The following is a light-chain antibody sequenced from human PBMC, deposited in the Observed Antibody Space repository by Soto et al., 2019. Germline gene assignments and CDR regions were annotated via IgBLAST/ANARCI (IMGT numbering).Light chain of an antibody. CDR3: QQYNSYSWT. CDR1: QSISSW. V-gene: IGKV1-5*03. CDR2: KAS. Sequence: DIPMTQSPSTLSASVGDRVTITCRASQSISSWLAWYQQKPGKAPKLLIYKASSFETGVPSRFSGSGSGTEFPLTISSLQPDDFATYYSQQYNSYSWTFGQGTKVEIK. J-gene: IGKJ1*01.